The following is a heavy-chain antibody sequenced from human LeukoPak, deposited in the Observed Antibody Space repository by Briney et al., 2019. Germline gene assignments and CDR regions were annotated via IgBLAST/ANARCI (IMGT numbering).Heavy chain of an antibody. D-gene: IGHD3-10*01. CDR1: GYSFTSYW. Sequence: GESLKISCKGSGYSFTSYWIGWVRQMPGKGLEWMGTIYPGDSDTRYSPSFQGQVTISADKSISTAYLQWSSLKASDTAMYYCARHHYYGSGSYYTNWFDPWGQGTLVTVSS. J-gene: IGHJ5*02. V-gene: IGHV5-51*01. CDR3: ARHHYYGSGSYYTNWFDP. CDR2: IYPGDSDT.